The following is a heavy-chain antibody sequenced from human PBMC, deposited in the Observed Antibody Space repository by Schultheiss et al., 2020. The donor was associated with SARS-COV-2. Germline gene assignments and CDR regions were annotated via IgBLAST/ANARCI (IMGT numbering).Heavy chain of an antibody. CDR2: IDWGDDK. J-gene: IGHJ5*02. Sequence: SGPTLVKPTQTLTLTCTFSGFSLSTGGMCVSWIRQPPGKALEWLARIDWGDDKYYSTSLKTRLTISKDTSKNQVVLTMTNMDPVDTATYYCARILTDSSGWYWFDPWGQGTLVTVSS. CDR1: GFSLSTGGMC. CDR3: ARILTDSSGWYWFDP. V-gene: IGHV2-70*11. D-gene: IGHD6-19*01.